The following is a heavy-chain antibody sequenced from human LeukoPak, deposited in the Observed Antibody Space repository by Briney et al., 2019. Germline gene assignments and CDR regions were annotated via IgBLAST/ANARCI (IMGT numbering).Heavy chain of an antibody. J-gene: IGHJ4*02. CDR3: ARDMVRGVIEVY. CDR2: IIPIFGTA. V-gene: IGHV1-69*13. CDR1: GGTFSSYA. D-gene: IGHD3-10*01. Sequence: SVKVSCKASGGTFSSYAFSWVRQAPGQGLEWMGGIIPIFGTANYAQKFQGRVTITADESTSTAYLELSSLRSDDTAVYYCARDMVRGVIEVYWGQGTLVTVSS.